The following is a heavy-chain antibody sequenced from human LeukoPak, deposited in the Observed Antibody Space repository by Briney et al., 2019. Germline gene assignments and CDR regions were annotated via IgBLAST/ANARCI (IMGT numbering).Heavy chain of an antibody. D-gene: IGHD6-19*01. J-gene: IGHJ5*02. V-gene: IGHV3-7*04. Sequence: GGSLRLSCAASGFIFSNYWMTWVRQTPGKGLEWVANIKQDGSEIYYVDSVKGRFTISRDNAKNSLYLQMNTLRAEDTAVYYCARTGSIAVAGRNWFDPWGQGTLVTVSS. CDR3: ARTGSIAVAGRNWFDP. CDR1: GFIFSNYW. CDR2: IKQDGSEI.